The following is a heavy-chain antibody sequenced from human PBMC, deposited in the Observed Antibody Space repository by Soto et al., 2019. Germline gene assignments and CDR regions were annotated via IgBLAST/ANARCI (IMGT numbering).Heavy chain of an antibody. J-gene: IGHJ5*02. Sequence: PGGSLRLSCAASGFTFSYYPLHWVRRAPGKGLEWVSSISGIKNYIRYADSVKGRFTISRDNAKTSLYLQMNNLSAEDTAVYHCAKNQGVELVPLATVDWFDPWGQGSVVTVSS. CDR3: AKNQGVELVPLATVDWFDP. CDR2: ISGIKNYI. D-gene: IGHD1-26*01. CDR1: GFTFSYYP. V-gene: IGHV3-21*04.